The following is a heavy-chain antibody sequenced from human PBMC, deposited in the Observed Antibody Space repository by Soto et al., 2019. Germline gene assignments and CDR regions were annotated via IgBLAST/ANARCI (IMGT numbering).Heavy chain of an antibody. CDR2: IYYSGST. CDR1: GGSISSGDYY. CDR3: ARDRPYCSGGSCYGGTYYYYYYGMDV. Sequence: PSETLSLTCTVSGGSISSGDYYWSWIRQPPGKGLEWIGYIYYSGSTYYNPSLKSRVTISVDTSKNQSSLKLSSVTAADTAVYYCARDRPYCSGGSCYGGTYYYYYYGMDVWGQGTTVTVSS. J-gene: IGHJ6*02. D-gene: IGHD2-15*01. V-gene: IGHV4-30-4*01.